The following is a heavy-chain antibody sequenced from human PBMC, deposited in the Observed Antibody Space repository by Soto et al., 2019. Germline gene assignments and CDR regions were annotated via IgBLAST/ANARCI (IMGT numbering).Heavy chain of an antibody. D-gene: IGHD6-19*01. CDR2: IYPGDSDT. CDR1: GYSFTSYW. V-gene: IGHV5-51*01. Sequence: GESLKISCTGSGYSFTSYWIGWVRQMHGKGLEWMGIIYPGDSDTRYIPAFQGQVRISDEKSISTAXLKWTSLKASDTAMYCCARQHSGWYSIDYWAQGTMVTVAS. J-gene: IGHJ4*02. CDR3: ARQHSGWYSIDY.